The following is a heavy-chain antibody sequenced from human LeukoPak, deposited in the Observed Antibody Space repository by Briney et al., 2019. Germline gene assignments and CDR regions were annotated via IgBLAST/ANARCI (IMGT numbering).Heavy chain of an antibody. CDR2: ICYSVIT. CDR3: ARNRYYYGSGNYGVPNWFER. D-gene: IGHD3-10*01. J-gene: IGHJ5*02. CDR1: GGSISSGSYY. V-gene: IGHV4-39*01. Sequence: SETLSLTCTVSGGSISSGSYYWGWIRQPPGKGLKWIGSICYSVITYYNPSLKSRVTISVDTSKNQFSLKLNSVTAANTAVYYCARNRYYYGSGNYGVPNWFERWGTGTTVTVCS.